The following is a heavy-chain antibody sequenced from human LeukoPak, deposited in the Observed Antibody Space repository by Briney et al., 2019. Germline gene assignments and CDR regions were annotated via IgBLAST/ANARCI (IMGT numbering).Heavy chain of an antibody. D-gene: IGHD1-1*01. V-gene: IGHV3-23*01. Sequence: GGSLRLSCAASGFTFSSYGMSWVRQAPGKGLQWVSVIIGSGSSTYYADSVKGRFTISRDNARNTLYLQMNNLRAEDTAVYYCAIETGTADYWGQGIRVTVSS. CDR1: GFTFSSYG. CDR3: AIETGTADY. CDR2: IIGSGSST. J-gene: IGHJ4*02.